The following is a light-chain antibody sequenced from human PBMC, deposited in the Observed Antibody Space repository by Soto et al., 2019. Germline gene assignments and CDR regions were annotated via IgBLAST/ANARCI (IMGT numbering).Light chain of an antibody. J-gene: IGKJ4*01. Sequence: DIVMTQSPDSLAVSLGERATINCKSSQSVLYSTNNKNYLAWYQQKPGQPPKLLIDWAGTRESGVPDRFSGGGFGTDFTLTISSLQAEDVAIYYCQQYYITPLTFGGGTKVEIK. CDR1: QSVLYSTNNKNY. CDR3: QQYYITPLT. V-gene: IGKV4-1*01. CDR2: WAG.